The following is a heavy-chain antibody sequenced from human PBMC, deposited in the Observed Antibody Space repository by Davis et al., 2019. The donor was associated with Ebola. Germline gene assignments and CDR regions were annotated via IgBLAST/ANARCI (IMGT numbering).Heavy chain of an antibody. CDR2: FGTGGDT. J-gene: IGHJ3*02. Sequence: GESLKISCETSGFIFRNYVMSWVRQAPGKGLEWVSTFGTGGDTYYADSVKGRFTISRDNAKNSLYLQMNSLRDEDTAVYYCARDQWLVSLTAAFDIWGQGTMVTVSS. CDR1: GFIFRNYV. D-gene: IGHD6-19*01. CDR3: ARDQWLVSLTAAFDI. V-gene: IGHV3-69-1*01.